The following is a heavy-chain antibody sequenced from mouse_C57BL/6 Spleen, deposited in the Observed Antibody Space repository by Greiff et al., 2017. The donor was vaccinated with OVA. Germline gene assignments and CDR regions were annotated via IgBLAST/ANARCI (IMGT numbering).Heavy chain of an antibody. CDR2: IDPSDSYT. V-gene: IGHV1-69*01. Sequence: VQLQQPGAELVMPGASVKLSCKASGYTFTSYWMHWVKQRPGQGLEWIGEIDPSDSYTNYNQKFKGKSTLTVDKSSSTAYMQLSSLTSEDSAVYDCARWAYGSSYFDYWGQGTTLTVSS. J-gene: IGHJ2*01. D-gene: IGHD1-1*01. CDR1: GYTFTSYW. CDR3: ARWAYGSSYFDY.